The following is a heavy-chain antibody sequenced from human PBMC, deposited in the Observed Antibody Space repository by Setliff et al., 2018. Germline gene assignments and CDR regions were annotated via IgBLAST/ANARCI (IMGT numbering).Heavy chain of an antibody. V-gene: IGHV4-59*08. CDR1: GGSMTYYY. J-gene: IGHJ2*01. CDR2: IFHGESI. CDR3: ARGIEYYYESSGFYYASTYWYFDL. D-gene: IGHD3-22*01. Sequence: SETLSLTCTVSGGSMTYYYWSWVRQPPGKGLEWIGNIFHGESISYSPSLQSRVTISVDTSKNQFSLKLNSVTAADTAVYYCARGIEYYYESSGFYYASTYWYFDLWGRGTLVTVSS.